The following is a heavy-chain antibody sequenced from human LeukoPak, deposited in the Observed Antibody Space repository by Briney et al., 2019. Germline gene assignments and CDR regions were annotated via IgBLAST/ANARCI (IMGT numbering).Heavy chain of an antibody. D-gene: IGHD2-15*01. CDR3: AKDCSGGSCYLDY. Sequence: ASVKVSCKASGYTFSSYGLSWVRQAPGQGLEWMGWMSGYNGNTIYAQQFQGRVTITTDTYTSIAYMELRSLRSDATAVYYCAKDCSGGSCYLDYWGQGTLVTVSS. J-gene: IGHJ4*02. CDR2: MSGYNGNT. V-gene: IGHV1-18*01. CDR1: GYTFSSYG.